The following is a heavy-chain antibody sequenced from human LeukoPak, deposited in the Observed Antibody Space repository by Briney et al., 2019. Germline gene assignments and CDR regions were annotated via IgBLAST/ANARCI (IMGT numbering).Heavy chain of an antibody. CDR3: ARESNYDY. V-gene: IGHV3-66*02. J-gene: IGHJ4*02. CDR1: GVTVSSSY. CDR2: IYSGGST. Sequence: GGSLRLSCAVSGVTVSSSYMSWVRQAPGKGLEWVSVIYSGGSTYYADSVKGRFTIARDNPKNTLYLQMNSLRAEDTAVYYCARESNYDYWGQGTLVTVSS.